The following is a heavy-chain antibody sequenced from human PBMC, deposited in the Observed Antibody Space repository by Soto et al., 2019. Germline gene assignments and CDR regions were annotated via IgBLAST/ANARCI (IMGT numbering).Heavy chain of an antibody. CDR2: IDPSDSYT. CDR1: GCSFTTYW. J-gene: IGHJ4*02. CDR3: ARVSGSWFDF. Sequence: GESLKISCNGSGCSFTTYWISWVRQMSGKGLEWMGRIDPSDSYTKYSPSFQGHVTISADKSISTAYLQWSDLKATDTAIYYCARVSGSWFDFWGQGALVTVSS. V-gene: IGHV5-10-1*01. D-gene: IGHD3-10*01.